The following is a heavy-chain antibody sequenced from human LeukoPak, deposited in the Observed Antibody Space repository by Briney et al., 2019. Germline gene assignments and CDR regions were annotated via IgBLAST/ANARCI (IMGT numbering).Heavy chain of an antibody. D-gene: IGHD6-13*01. J-gene: IGHJ5*02. CDR3: ARDHIAAAGTEFDP. CDR2: INPVTGAT. Sequence: ASVKVSCKASGYTFTSCFMHWVRQAPGQGLEWMGLINPVTGATTYAQKLQGRVTMTTDTSTSTAYMELRSLRSDDTAVYYCARDHIAAAGTEFDPWGQGTLVTVSS. V-gene: IGHV1-46*01. CDR1: GYTFTSCF.